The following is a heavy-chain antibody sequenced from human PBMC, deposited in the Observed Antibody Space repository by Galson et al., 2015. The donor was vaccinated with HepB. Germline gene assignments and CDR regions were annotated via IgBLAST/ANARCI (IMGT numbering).Heavy chain of an antibody. CDR2: IYPGDSDT. CDR3: ARLGQHPRAGIASAGYL. Sequence: QSGAEVKKPGESLKISCQDSGYSFDSRWIGWVRQMPGKGLEWMGIIYPGDSDTRYNPSFQGQVTISADKSISTAYLQWSSLRASDSAMYYCARLGQHPRAGIASAGYLWGQGTLVIVSS. D-gene: IGHD6-13*01. V-gene: IGHV5-51*01. J-gene: IGHJ5*02. CDR1: GYSFDSRW.